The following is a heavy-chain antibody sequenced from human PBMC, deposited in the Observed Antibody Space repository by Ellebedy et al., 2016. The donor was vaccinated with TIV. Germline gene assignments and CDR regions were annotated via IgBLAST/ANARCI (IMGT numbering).Heavy chain of an antibody. D-gene: IGHD3-22*01. Sequence: SETLSLTXTVSGGSISSGGYYWSWIRQHPGKGLEWIGYIYYSGSTYYNTSLKSRVTISVDTSKNQFSLKLSSVTAADTTVYYCASRPNYYDSSGYRDYWGQGTLVTVSS. J-gene: IGHJ4*02. V-gene: IGHV4-31*03. CDR2: IYYSGST. CDR1: GGSISSGGYY. CDR3: ASRPNYYDSSGYRDY.